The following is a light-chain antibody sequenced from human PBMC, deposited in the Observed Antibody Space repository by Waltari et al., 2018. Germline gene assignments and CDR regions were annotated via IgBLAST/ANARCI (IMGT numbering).Light chain of an antibody. Sequence: EVVLTPSPGTLSLSPGERATLYCRASQSVGRYLAWYQQKPGRAPRLLIYGASSRATGIPDRFSGVGSGTDFSLTISRLEAEDFAVYYCQKYDRLPATFGQGTKVEIK. V-gene: IGKV3-20*01. J-gene: IGKJ1*01. CDR3: QKYDRLPAT. CDR2: GAS. CDR1: QSVGRY.